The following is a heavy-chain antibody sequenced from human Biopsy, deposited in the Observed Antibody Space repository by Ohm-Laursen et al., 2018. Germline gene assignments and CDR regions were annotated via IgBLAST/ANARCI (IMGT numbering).Heavy chain of an antibody. Sequence: SLRLSCAASGFTFTHAWMSWVRQAPGKGLEWVANIKQDGSEEYYVDSVKGRFTISRDNANNSLYLQVNSLRAEDTAVYFCARESSTSGRVRVDSWGQGTLVTVSS. CDR1: GFTFTHAW. J-gene: IGHJ5*01. V-gene: IGHV3-7*01. CDR3: ARESSTSGRVRVDS. D-gene: IGHD2-2*01. CDR2: IKQDGSEE.